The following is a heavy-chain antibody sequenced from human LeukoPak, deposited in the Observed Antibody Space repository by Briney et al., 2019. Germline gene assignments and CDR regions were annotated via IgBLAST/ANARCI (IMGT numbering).Heavy chain of an antibody. Sequence: GGSLRLSCAASGFTFSSYSMNWVRQAPGKGLEWVSSISSSGSYIYYADSVKGRFTISRDNAKNSLYLQMNSLRAEDTAVYYCARTPPRDGYSLFDYWGQGTLVTVSS. CDR3: ARTPPRDGYSLFDY. J-gene: IGHJ4*02. D-gene: IGHD5-24*01. CDR2: ISSSGSYI. V-gene: IGHV3-21*01. CDR1: GFTFSSYS.